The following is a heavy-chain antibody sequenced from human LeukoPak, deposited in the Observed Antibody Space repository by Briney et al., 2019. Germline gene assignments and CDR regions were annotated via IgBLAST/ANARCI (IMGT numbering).Heavy chain of an antibody. D-gene: IGHD3-22*01. CDR3: AKALRGYDSSGYYYYFDY. Sequence: PGGSLRLSCAASGFTFSSYSMNWVRQAPGKGLEWVSSISSSSSYIYYADSVKGRFTISRDNAKNSLYLQMNSLRAEDTAVYYCAKALRGYDSSGYYYYFDYWGQGTLVTVSS. CDR2: ISSSSSYI. CDR1: GFTFSSYS. J-gene: IGHJ4*02. V-gene: IGHV3-21*04.